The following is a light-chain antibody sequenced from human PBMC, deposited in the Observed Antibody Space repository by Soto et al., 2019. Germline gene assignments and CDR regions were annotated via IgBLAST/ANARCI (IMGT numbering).Light chain of an antibody. CDR2: EVT. CDR1: NSDVGSFNA. J-gene: IGLJ1*01. CDR3: CSRGGVSPTYV. Sequence: QSVLTQPASVTGSPGQSIAISCTGTNSDVGSFNAVSWYQQDPGKAPKLIIYEVTKRPSGVSDRFPGSKSGNTASLTISGLRAEDEADYHCCSRGGVSPTYVFGTGTKLTVL. V-gene: IGLV2-23*02.